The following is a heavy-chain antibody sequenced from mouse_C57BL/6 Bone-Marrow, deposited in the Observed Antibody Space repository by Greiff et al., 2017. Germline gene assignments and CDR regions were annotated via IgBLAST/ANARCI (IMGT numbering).Heavy chain of an antibody. Sequence: LEESGTELVKPGASVKLSCKASGYTFTSYWMHWVKQRPGQGLEWIGNINPSNGGTNYNEKFKSKATLTVDKSSSTAYMQLSSLTSEDSAVYYCARYSNYVDYAMDYWGQGTSVTVSS. CDR1: GYTFTSYW. D-gene: IGHD2-5*01. J-gene: IGHJ4*01. CDR3: ARYSNYVDYAMDY. CDR2: INPSNGGT. V-gene: IGHV1-53*01.